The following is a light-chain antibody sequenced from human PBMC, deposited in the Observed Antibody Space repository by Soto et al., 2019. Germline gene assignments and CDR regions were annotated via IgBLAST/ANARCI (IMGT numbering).Light chain of an antibody. CDR1: QSVSSN. Sequence: EIVMTQSPATLSVFPGARATLSCRASQSVSSNLAWYQQKPGQAPRLLIYGASTRATGIPARFSGSGSGTEFTLTISSLQSEDYAVYYCHQYNNWPPWTFGQGTKVDIK. CDR2: GAS. CDR3: HQYNNWPPWT. V-gene: IGKV3-15*01. J-gene: IGKJ1*01.